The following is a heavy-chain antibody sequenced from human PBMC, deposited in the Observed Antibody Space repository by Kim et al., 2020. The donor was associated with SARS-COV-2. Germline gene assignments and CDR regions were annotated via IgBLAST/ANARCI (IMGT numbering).Heavy chain of an antibody. CDR3: ARVRRCSGGSCYPLWPDY. V-gene: IGHV3-33*01. CDR1: GFTFSSYG. CDR2: IWYDGSNK. Sequence: GGSLRLSCAASGFTFSSYGMHWVRQAPGKGLEWVAVIWYDGSNKYYADSVKGRFTISRDNSKNTLYLQMNSLRAEDTAVYYCARVRRCSGGSCYPLWPDYWGQGTLVTVSS. J-gene: IGHJ4*02. D-gene: IGHD2-15*01.